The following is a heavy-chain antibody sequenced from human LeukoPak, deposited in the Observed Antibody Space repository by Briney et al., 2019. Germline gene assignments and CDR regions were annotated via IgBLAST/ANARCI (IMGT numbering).Heavy chain of an antibody. CDR1: GGSFSGYY. V-gene: IGHV4-34*09. D-gene: IGHD3-22*01. CDR3: ARDVLRASSGYTYFDY. CDR2: VNLQGST. Sequence: PSETLSLTCAVYGGSFSGYYWSWIRQPPGKGLEWIGEVNLQGSTNYNPSLKSRVTISVDTSKNQFSLKLSSVTAADTAVYYCARDVLRASSGYTYFDYWGQGTLVTVSS. J-gene: IGHJ4*02.